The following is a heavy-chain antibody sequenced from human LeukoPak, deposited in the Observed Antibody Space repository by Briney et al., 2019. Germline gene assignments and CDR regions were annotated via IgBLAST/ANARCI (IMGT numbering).Heavy chain of an antibody. Sequence: SVKVSSKASGGTFSNFAFSWVRQAPGQGLQWVGRIIPIVDVTSYAQNFKGRVTITADESTTTAYMELSSLRSEDTAVYYCAREMGDREFYFDYWGQGTLVTVSS. D-gene: IGHD3-10*01. CDR3: AREMGDREFYFDY. CDR2: IIPIVDVT. V-gene: IGHV1-69*04. CDR1: GGTFSNFA. J-gene: IGHJ4*02.